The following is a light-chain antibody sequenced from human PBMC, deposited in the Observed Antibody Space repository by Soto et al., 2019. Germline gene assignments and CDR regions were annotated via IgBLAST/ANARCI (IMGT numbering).Light chain of an antibody. CDR1: SSDVGGYKL. Sequence: QSVLTQPPSVSGSPGQSVTISCSGTSSDVGGYKLVSWFQQHPGKVPKLMISEVTQRPSGVSDRFSGSKSGNTASLTISGLQAEDEADYYCYSYAGNSIYVFGTGTKVTVL. J-gene: IGLJ1*01. V-gene: IGLV2-23*02. CDR2: EVT. CDR3: YSYAGNSIYV.